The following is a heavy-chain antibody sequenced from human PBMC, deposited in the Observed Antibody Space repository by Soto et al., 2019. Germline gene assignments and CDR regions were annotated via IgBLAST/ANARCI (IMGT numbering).Heavy chain of an antibody. D-gene: IGHD1-1*01. CDR1: GYTFTSYY. J-gene: IGHJ4*02. V-gene: IGHV1-46*01. Sequence: GASVKVSCKASGYTFTSYYMHWVRQAPGQGLEWMGIINPSGGSTSYAQKFQGRVTMTRDTSTSTVYMELSSLRSEDTAVYYCARGFNEPRGLSRPSMNYYFDYWGQGTLVTVSS. CDR3: ARGFNEPRGLSRPSMNYYFDY. CDR2: INPSGGST.